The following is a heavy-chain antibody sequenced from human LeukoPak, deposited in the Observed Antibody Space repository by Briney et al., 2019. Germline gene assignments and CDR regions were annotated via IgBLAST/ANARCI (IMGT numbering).Heavy chain of an antibody. J-gene: IGHJ4*02. Sequence: GGSLRLSCAASGFTFSSYAMHWVRQAPGKGLEWVAVISYDGSNKYYADSVKGRFTISRDNSKNTLYLQMNSLRAEGTAVYYCARGYYGSGSYFDYWGQGTLVTVPS. V-gene: IGHV3-30-3*01. CDR3: ARGYYGSGSYFDY. CDR2: ISYDGSNK. D-gene: IGHD3-10*01. CDR1: GFTFSSYA.